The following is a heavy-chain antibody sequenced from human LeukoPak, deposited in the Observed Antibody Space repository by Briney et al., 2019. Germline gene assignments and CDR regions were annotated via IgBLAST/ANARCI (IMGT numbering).Heavy chain of an antibody. CDR3: ARAEVRITIFGVDLNWFDP. CDR1: GGSISSSNW. D-gene: IGHD3-3*01. V-gene: IGHV4-4*02. J-gene: IGHJ5*02. Sequence: SETLSLTCAVSGGSISSSNWWSWVRQPPGKGLEWIGEIYHSGSTNYNPSLKSRVTISVDKSKNQFSLKLSSVTAADTAVYYCARAEVRITIFGVDLNWFDPWGQGTLVTVSS. CDR2: IYHSGST.